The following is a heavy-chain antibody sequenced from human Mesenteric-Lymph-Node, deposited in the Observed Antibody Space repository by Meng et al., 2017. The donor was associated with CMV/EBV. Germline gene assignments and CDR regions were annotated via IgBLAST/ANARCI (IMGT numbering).Heavy chain of an antibody. CDR1: GFTFSDYY. CDR3: ARDRAIFGVVIDY. J-gene: IGHJ4*02. V-gene: IGHV3-11*01. CDR2: ISNTGVTT. D-gene: IGHD3-3*01. Sequence: GGSLRLSCAASGFTFSDYYMSWIRQAPGKGLEWISYISNTGVTTYYADSVKGRFTIYRDNAKNSLYLQTNSLRAEDTAMYYCARDRAIFGVVIDYWGQGTLVTVSS.